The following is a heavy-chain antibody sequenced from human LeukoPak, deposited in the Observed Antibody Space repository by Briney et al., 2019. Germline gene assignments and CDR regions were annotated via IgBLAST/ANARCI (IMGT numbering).Heavy chain of an antibody. J-gene: IGHJ2*01. CDR2: IYHSGST. V-gene: IGHV4-30-2*05. CDR3: ARDSGYRAYWYFDL. CDR1: GGSISSGGYS. D-gene: IGHD3-10*01. Sequence: PSETLSLTCAVSGGSISSGGYSWSWIRQPPGKGLEWIGYIYHSGSTYYNPSLKSRVTISVDTSENQFSLRLSSVTAADTAVYYCARDSGYRAYWYFDLWGRGTLFTVSS.